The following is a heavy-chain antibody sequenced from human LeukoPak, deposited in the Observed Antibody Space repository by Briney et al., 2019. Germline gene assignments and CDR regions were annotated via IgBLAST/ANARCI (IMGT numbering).Heavy chain of an antibody. CDR1: GGSFSGYY. CDR2: INHSGST. J-gene: IGHJ5*02. Sequence: PSETLSLTCAVYGGSFSGYYWSWIRQPPGKGLEWIGEINHSGSTNYNPSLKSRVTISVDTSKNQFSLKLSSVTAADTAVYYCARALGHCSSTSCYTAWFDPWGQGTLVTVSS. V-gene: IGHV4-34*01. D-gene: IGHD2-2*02. CDR3: ARALGHCSSTSCYTAWFDP.